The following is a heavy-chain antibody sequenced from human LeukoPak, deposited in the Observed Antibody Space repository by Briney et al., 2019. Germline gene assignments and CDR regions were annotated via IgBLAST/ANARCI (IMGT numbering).Heavy chain of an antibody. CDR3: ARTDCSSTSCWDY. J-gene: IGHJ4*02. V-gene: IGHV4-4*07. CDR2: IYTSGST. CDR1: GGSISSYY. Sequence: SETLSLTCTVSGGSISSYYWCWVWQPHGQGLGWIGRIYTSGSTNYNPSLKSRVTMSVDTSKNQFSLKLSSVTAADTAVYYCARTDCSSTSCWDYWGQGTLVTVSS. D-gene: IGHD2-2*01.